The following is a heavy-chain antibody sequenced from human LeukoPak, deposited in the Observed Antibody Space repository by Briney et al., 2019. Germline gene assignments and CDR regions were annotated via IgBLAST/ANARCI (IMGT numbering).Heavy chain of an antibody. CDR2: IRSTGSYI. V-gene: IGHV3-21*01. CDR3: ARAMYSSSSSDLIDAFDI. CDR1: GFSFSGYN. J-gene: IGHJ3*02. D-gene: IGHD6-6*01. Sequence: GGSLRLSCTASGFSFSGYNMKWVRQAPGKGLEWVSSIRSTGSYIHYADSVKGRFTVSRDNAKNSLYLQMNSLKAEDTAVYYCARAMYSSSSSDLIDAFDIWGQGTMVTVSS.